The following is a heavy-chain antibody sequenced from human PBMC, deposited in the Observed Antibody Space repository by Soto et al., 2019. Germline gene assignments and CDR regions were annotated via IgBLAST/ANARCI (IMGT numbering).Heavy chain of an antibody. V-gene: IGHV1-3*01. Sequence: QVQLVQSGAEVKKPGASVKVSCRASGYTFTHYAMYWVRQAPGQGLEWMGWINAGNGNTGYSQKFQGRVTLTRDTSASIAYMELSSLRSEDTAVYYCAKYRETYRNALDVWGQGTMVTVSS. D-gene: IGHD4-4*01. CDR3: AKYRETYRNALDV. CDR1: GYTFTHYA. CDR2: INAGNGNT. J-gene: IGHJ3*01.